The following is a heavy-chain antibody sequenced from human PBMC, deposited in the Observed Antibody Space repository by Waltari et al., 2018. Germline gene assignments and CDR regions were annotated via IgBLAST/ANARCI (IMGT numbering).Heavy chain of an antibody. V-gene: IGHV4-61*02. CDR1: GGSISSGSYY. CDR3: ARSWGIPMVRGVIDI. D-gene: IGHD3-10*01. CDR2: IYTSGST. J-gene: IGHJ3*02. Sequence: QVQLQESGPGLVKPSQTLSLTCTVSGGSISSGSYYWSWIRQPAGKGLEWIGRIYTSGSTNYNPSLKRRVTISVDTSKNQFSLKLSSLTAADTAVYYCARSWGIPMVRGVIDIWGQGTMVTVSS.